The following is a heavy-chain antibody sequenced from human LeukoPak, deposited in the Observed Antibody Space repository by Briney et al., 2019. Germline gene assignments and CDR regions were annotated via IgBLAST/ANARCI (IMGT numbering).Heavy chain of an antibody. CDR1: GFTFSSHW. J-gene: IGHJ4*02. V-gene: IGHV3-7*03. CDR3: ARDHVAPGLIFDS. D-gene: IGHD3-16*01. Sequence: GGSLRLSCAASGFTFSSHWMSWVRQPPGMGLEWVANINQDGSDKHYVDSVKGRFTISRDNAEGSLYLQMNSLRAEDTAVYYCARDHVAPGLIFDSWGQGTLVAVSS. CDR2: INQDGSDK.